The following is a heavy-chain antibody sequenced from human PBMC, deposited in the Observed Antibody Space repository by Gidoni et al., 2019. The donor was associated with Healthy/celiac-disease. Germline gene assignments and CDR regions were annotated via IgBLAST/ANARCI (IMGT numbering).Heavy chain of an antibody. Sequence: EVQLVQSGAEVKKPGESLKISCKGSRYSFTSYWIGWVRQMPGKGLEWMGIIYPDDSDARYSPSFQGQVTISVDKSISTAYLQWSSLKASDTAMYYCARRRDALVQGVPRGAFDIWGQGTMVTVSS. CDR3: ARRRDALVQGVPRGAFDI. V-gene: IGHV5-51*01. D-gene: IGHD3-10*01. CDR1: RYSFTSYW. CDR2: IYPDDSDA. J-gene: IGHJ3*02.